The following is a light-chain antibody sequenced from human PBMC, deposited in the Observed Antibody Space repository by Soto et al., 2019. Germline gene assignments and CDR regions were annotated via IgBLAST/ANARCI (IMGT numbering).Light chain of an antibody. CDR2: GAS. J-gene: IGKJ5*01. CDR1: QSVSSR. CDR3: QQYGSSPIT. Sequence: EIVLTPSPGPLSLSPREKANPPRRASQSVSSRLAWYQQKPGQAPRLLISGASSRATGIPDRFSGSGSATDFTLTISRLEPEDFALYYCQQYGSSPITFGQGTRLEI. V-gene: IGKV3-20*01.